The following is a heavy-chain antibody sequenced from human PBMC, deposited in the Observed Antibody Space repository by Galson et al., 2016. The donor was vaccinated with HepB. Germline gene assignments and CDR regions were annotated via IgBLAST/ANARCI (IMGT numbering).Heavy chain of an antibody. CDR2: ISWNSGSI. CDR3: EKDSGACYYDSSGYRRNAFVI. D-gene: IGHD3-22*01. J-gene: IGHJ3*02. Sequence: SLRLSCAASGFTLDHYAMHWVRQAPGKGLEWVSGISWNSGSIGYADSVKGRFTISRDNAKNSLYLQMKSQRAGATASYYCEKDSGACYYDSSGYRRNAFVIWGQGTMVTVSS. V-gene: IGHV3-9*01. CDR1: GFTLDHYA.